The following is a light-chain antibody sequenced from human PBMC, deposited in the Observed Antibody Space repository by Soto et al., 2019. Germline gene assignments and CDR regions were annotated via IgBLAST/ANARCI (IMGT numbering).Light chain of an antibody. V-gene: IGKV3-20*01. J-gene: IGKJ5*01. CDR1: QSVSSTY. CDR3: QQYGTSPGT. CDR2: GAS. Sequence: EIVLTQSPGTLSLSPAERATLSCRASQSVSSTYLAWYQQRRGQAPRLLIYGASSRATGIPDRFSGSGSGTDFTLTVSRLERGDFAVYFCQQYGTSPGTFGQGTRLEI.